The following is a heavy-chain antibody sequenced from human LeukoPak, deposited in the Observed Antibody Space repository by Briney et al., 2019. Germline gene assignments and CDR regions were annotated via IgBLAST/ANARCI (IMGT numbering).Heavy chain of an antibody. CDR1: GGSITNYY. CDR2: IHYSGST. Sequence: SETLSLTCTVSGGSITNYYWTWIRQPPGKGLEWIGYIHYSGSTNYNPSLKSRVTISVDTSKNQFSLKLTSVTAADTAVYYCARGSTGYPYYFDYWGQGTLVTVSS. D-gene: IGHD1-14*01. J-gene: IGHJ4*02. V-gene: IGHV4-59*12. CDR3: ARGSTGYPYYFDY.